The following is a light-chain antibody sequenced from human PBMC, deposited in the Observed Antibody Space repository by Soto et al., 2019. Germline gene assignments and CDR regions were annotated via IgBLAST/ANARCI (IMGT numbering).Light chain of an antibody. V-gene: IGKV1-5*03. CDR2: KTS. CDR3: XXXHXXXX. Sequence: DIQMTQSPSTLSASVGDRVTITCRASQSISNWLAWYQQKPGTAPKLLIYKTSNLESGVPARFSGSGSGTEFTLTISSXQPDDXXXXXXXXXHXXXXFGQGTXV. CDR1: QSISNW. J-gene: IGKJ1*01.